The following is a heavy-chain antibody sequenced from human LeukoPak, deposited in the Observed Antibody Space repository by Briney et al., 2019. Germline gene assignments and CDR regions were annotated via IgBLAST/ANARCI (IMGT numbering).Heavy chain of an antibody. CDR2: IYYSGST. CDR1: GGSTSSYY. Sequence: SETLSLTCTVSGGSTSSYYWSWIRQPPGKGLEWIGYIYYSGSTKYNPSLKSRVTISVDTSKNQFSLKLSSVTAADTAVYYCARGGGDCSGSSCYFEDYWGQGTLVTVSS. CDR3: ARGGGDCSGSSCYFEDY. J-gene: IGHJ4*02. D-gene: IGHD2-15*01. V-gene: IGHV4-59*01.